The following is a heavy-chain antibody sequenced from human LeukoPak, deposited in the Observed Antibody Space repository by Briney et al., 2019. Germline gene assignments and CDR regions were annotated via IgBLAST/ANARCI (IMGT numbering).Heavy chain of an antibody. D-gene: IGHD3-3*01. CDR2: IIPIFGTA. CDR1: GGTFRSYA. V-gene: IGHV1-69*01. Sequence: SVKVCCKASGGTFRSYAISWVRQAPGQGLEWVGGIIPIFGTANYAQKFQGRVTITADESTSTAYMELSSLRSEDTAVYYCARYFYDFWSGYFALSGMDVWGQGTTVTVSS. CDR3: ARYFYDFWSGYFALSGMDV. J-gene: IGHJ6*02.